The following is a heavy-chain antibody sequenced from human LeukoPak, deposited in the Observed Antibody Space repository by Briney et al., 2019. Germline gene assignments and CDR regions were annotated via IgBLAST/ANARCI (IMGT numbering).Heavy chain of an antibody. CDR2: ISGSGGST. CDR1: GLTFSSYA. V-gene: IGHV3-23*01. J-gene: IGHJ4*02. CDR3: AKVGNSGNYAFDY. Sequence: GGSLRLSCAASGLTFSSYAMSWVRQAPGKGLEWVSGISGSGGSTYYADSVKGRFTISRDNSKNTLYLQMNSLRAEDTAVYYCAKVGNSGNYAFDYWGQGTLVTVSS. D-gene: IGHD1-26*01.